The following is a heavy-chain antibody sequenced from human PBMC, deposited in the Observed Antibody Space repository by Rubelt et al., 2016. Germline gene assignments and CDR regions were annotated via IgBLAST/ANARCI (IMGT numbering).Heavy chain of an antibody. CDR1: GYTFTSYG. Sequence: QVQLVQSGAEVKKPGASVKVSCKASGYTFTSYGISWVRQAPGQGLEWMGWISAYHGNTNYAQKRKGRVTMTTDTSTRTAYMELRCLRSDDTAVYYCARDLPPFRRYNWNFPLDYWGQGTLVTVSS. V-gene: IGHV1-18*01. D-gene: IGHD1-7*01. J-gene: IGHJ4*02. CDR2: ISAYHGNT. CDR3: ARDLPPFRRYNWNFPLDY.